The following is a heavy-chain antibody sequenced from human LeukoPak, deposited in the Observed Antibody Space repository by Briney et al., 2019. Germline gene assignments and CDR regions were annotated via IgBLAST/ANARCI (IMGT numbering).Heavy chain of an antibody. V-gene: IGHV3-7*01. J-gene: IGHJ4*02. D-gene: IGHD2-8*01. CDR3: ATGGDLYCTTANCLPFDY. Sequence: GGSLRLSCAASGITFDSYWMSWVRQAPGKGLEGVANIQQNGGGKHYVDSVKGRFTISRDNAKNSLYLQMDNLRAEDTAVYYCATGGDLYCTTANCLPFDYWGQGTLVTVSS. CDR1: GITFDSYW. CDR2: IQQNGGGK.